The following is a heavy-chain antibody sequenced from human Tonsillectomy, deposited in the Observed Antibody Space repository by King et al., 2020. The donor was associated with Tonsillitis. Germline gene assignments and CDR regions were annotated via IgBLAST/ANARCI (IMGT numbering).Heavy chain of an antibody. V-gene: IGHV3-23*04. Sequence: VQLVESGGGLVQPGGSLRLSCAASRFTFSSYAMSWVRQAPGKGLEWVSAISDSGGSTNYADSVKGRFTISRDKSKNTLYLQMNSLRAEDTALYYCAKDCFVYTAMVDGFDIWGQGTMVTVSS. CDR1: RFTFSSYA. CDR2: ISDSGGST. CDR3: AKDCFVYTAMVDGFDI. D-gene: IGHD5-18*01. J-gene: IGHJ3*02.